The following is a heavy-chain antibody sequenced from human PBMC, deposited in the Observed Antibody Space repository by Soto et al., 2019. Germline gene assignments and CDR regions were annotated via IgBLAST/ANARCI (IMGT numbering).Heavy chain of an antibody. Sequence: PGGSLILSCPASGFTFGNYWMTWVRQAPRRGLAWVANIKEDGSEKDYVKSVKGRSNIYRDNAKNSLYLQMNSVRVEDTAVYLSSRDVAVGAKALNYWGQGALVTVS. V-gene: IGHV3-7*01. CDR3: SRDVAVGAKALNY. CDR2: IKEDGSEK. D-gene: IGHD1-26*01. CDR1: GFTFGNYW. J-gene: IGHJ4*02.